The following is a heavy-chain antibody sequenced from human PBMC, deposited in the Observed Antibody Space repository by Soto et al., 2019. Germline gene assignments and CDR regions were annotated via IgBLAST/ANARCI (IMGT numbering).Heavy chain of an antibody. Sequence: PSETLSLTCTVSGGSISSSSYYWGWIRQPPGKGLEWIGSIYYSGSTYYNPSLKSRVTISVDTSKNQFSLKLSSVTAADTAVYYCARHSAARLYYYYGMDVWGQGTTVTSP. V-gene: IGHV4-39*01. CDR2: IYYSGST. J-gene: IGHJ6*02. CDR1: GGSISSSSYY. CDR3: ARHSAARLYYYYGMDV. D-gene: IGHD6-6*01.